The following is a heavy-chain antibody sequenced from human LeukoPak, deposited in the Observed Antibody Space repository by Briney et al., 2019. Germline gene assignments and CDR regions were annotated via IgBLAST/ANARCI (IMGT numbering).Heavy chain of an antibody. D-gene: IGHD3-3*01. Sequence: SETLSLTCAVYGGSFSGYYWSWIRQPPGKGLEWIGEINHSGSTNYNPSLKSRVTISVDTSKNQFSLKLGSVTAADTAVYYCARSGVWSGYPFDYWGQGTLVTVSS. CDR2: INHSGST. CDR1: GGSFSGYY. J-gene: IGHJ4*02. CDR3: ARSGVWSGYPFDY. V-gene: IGHV4-34*01.